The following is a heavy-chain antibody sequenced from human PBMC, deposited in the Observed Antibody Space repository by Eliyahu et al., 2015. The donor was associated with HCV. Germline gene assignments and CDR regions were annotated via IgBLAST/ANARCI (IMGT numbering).Heavy chain of an antibody. V-gene: IGHV4-31*03. CDR3: ARGGYGENWFDP. CDR2: IYYSGST. CDR1: XGSISSGGYY. D-gene: IGHD5-12*01. J-gene: IGHJ5*02. Sequence: QVQLQESGPGLVKPSQTLSLTCXXSXGSISSGGYYWXWIRQHPGKGLEWIGYIYYSGSTYYNPSLKSRVTISVDTSKNQFSLKLSSVTAADTAVYYCARGGYGENWFDPWGQGTLXTVSS.